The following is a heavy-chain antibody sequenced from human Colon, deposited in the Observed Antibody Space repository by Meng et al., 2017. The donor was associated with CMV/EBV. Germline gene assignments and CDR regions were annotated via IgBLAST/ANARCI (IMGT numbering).Heavy chain of an antibody. CDR1: GDTFSDFG. CDR2: ISAYNGNT. V-gene: IGHV1-18*01. CDR3: APELSRGGY. J-gene: IGHJ4*02. Sequence: QGRRVQSGTGVKKPGAAVKVPCNASGDTFSDFGFSWGRHAPGQGLGWMGLISAYNGNTTYAPEFQSRVTLTTDTSTNTDTSTTTVYMELRSMRSDDSAIYYCAPELSRGGYWGQGTLVTVSS.